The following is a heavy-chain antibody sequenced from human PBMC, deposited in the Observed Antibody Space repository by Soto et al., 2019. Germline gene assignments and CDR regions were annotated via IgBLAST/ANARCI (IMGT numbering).Heavy chain of an antibody. J-gene: IGHJ4*02. CDR1: GFTFSSYE. Sequence: GGSLRLSCAASGFTFSSYEMNWVRQAPGKGLEWVSYISSSGSTIYYADSVKGRFTISRDNAKNSLYPQMNSLRAEDTAVYYCPRDSKSIAARPYFDYWGQGTLVTVSS. CDR2: ISSSGSTI. CDR3: PRDSKSIAARPYFDY. V-gene: IGHV3-48*03. D-gene: IGHD6-6*01.